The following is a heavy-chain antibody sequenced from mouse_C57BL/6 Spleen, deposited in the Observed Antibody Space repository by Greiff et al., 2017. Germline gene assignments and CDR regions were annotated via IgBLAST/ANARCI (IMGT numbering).Heavy chain of an antibody. CDR3: ARGGAILLLGGY. V-gene: IGHV1-26*01. Sequence: EVQLQQSGPELVKPGASVKISCKASGYTFTDYYMNWVKQSHGKSLEWIGDINPNNGGTSYNQKFKGKATLTVDKSSSTAYMELRSLTSEDSAVYYCARGGAILLLGGYWGQGTTLTVSS. CDR2: INPNNGGT. CDR1: GYTFTDYY. D-gene: IGHD1-1*01. J-gene: IGHJ2*01.